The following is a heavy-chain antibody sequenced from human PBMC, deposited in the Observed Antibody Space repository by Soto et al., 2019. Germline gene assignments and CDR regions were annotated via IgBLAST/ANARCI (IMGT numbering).Heavy chain of an antibody. J-gene: IGHJ3*01. CDR2: IIPVFDKA. CDR1: GGPFRNSA. D-gene: IGHD3-16*01. Sequence: QVQLVQSGADVKKPGSSVRVSCKTSGGPFRNSAISWVRQAPAQRLEWIGEIIPVFDKANYAQNFQGRLTITADDSTATVFMQLSSLRSEDTAVYFCARLRRDWGDAFDLWGQGTLVTVSS. V-gene: IGHV1-69*01. CDR3: ARLRRDWGDAFDL.